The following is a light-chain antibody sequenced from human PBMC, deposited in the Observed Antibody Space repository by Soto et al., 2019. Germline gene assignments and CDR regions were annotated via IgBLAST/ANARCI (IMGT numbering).Light chain of an antibody. CDR3: AAWDDSLSGPGV. CDR2: EVS. Sequence: QSALTQPASVSGSPGQSITISCTGTSSDVGSYNLVSWYQQHPGKAPKLMIYEVSKRPSGVSNRFSGSKSGNTASLTISGLQAEDEADYYCAAWDDSLSGPGVFGGGTQLTVL. CDR1: SSDVGSYNL. V-gene: IGLV2-23*02. J-gene: IGLJ7*01.